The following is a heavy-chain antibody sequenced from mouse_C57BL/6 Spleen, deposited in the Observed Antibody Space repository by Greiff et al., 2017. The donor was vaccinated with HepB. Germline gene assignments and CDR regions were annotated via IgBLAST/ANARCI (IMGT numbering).Heavy chain of an antibody. J-gene: IGHJ2*01. D-gene: IGHD1-1*01. V-gene: IGHV5-4*01. CDR1: GFTFSSYA. Sequence: EVNVVESGGGLVKPGGSLKLSCAASGFTFSSYAMSWVRQTPEKRLEWVATISDGGSYTYYPDNVKGRFTISRDNAKNNLYLQMSHLKSEDTAMYYCARDGITTVVPFDYWGQGTTLTVSS. CDR3: ARDGITTVVPFDY. CDR2: ISDGGSYT.